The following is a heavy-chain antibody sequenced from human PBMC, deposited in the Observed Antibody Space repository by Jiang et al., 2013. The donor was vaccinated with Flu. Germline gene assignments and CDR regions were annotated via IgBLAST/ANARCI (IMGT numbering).Heavy chain of an antibody. Sequence: TLSLTCTVSGGSISSYYWSWIRQPHGRDWSGLGISITWEHQLXPSLKSRVTISVDTSKNQFSLKLSSVTAADTAVYYCAGGMVRGRLGWFDPWGQGTLVTVSS. D-gene: IGHD3-10*01. CDR1: GGSISSYY. V-gene: IGHV4-59*01. CDR3: AGGMVRGRLGWFDP. J-gene: IGHJ5*02. CDR2: SITWEH.